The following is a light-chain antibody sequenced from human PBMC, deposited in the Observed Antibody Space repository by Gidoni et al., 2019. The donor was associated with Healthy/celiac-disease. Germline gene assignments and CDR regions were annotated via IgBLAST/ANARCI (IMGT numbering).Light chain of an antibody. CDR1: SSDVGSYNL. CDR3: CSYAGSSTSLNVV. CDR2: EVS. Sequence: QSALTQPASVSGSPGQSITISCTGTSSDVGSYNLVSWYQQHPGKAPKLMIYEVSKRPSGVSNRFSGSKSGNTASLTISGLQAEDEADYYCCSYAGSSTSLNVVFGGGTKLTVL. V-gene: IGLV2-23*02. J-gene: IGLJ2*01.